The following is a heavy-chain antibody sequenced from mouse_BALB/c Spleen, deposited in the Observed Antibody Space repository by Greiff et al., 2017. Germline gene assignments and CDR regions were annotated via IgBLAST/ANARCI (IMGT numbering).Heavy chain of an antibody. J-gene: IGHJ1*01. Sequence: QVQLQQSGAELVKPGTSVKLSCKASGYNFTSYWINWVKLRPGQGLEWIGDIYPGSGSTNYNEKFKSKATLTVDTSSSTAYMQLSSLASEDSALYYCARWGLQGYFDVWGAGTTVTVSS. V-gene: IGHV1-55*01. D-gene: IGHD3-1*01. CDR1: GYNFTSYW. CDR3: ARWGLQGYFDV. CDR2: IYPGSGST.